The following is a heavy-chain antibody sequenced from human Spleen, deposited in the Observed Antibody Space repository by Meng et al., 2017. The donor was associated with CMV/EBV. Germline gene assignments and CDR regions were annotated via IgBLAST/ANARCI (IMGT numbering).Heavy chain of an antibody. CDR2: MNPNSGNT. Sequence: ASVKVSCKASGYTFTSYDINWVRQATGQGLEWMGWMNPNSGNTGYAQKFQGRVTITRNTSISTAYMELSSLRSEDTAVYYCARTSIAVAGSIDCWGQGTLVTVSS. J-gene: IGHJ4*02. D-gene: IGHD6-19*01. V-gene: IGHV1-8*03. CDR3: ARTSIAVAGSIDC. CDR1: GYTFTSYD.